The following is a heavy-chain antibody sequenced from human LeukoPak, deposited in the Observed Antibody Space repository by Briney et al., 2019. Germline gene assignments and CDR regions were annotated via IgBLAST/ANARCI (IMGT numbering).Heavy chain of an antibody. Sequence: ASVKVSCKASGYTFTGYYMHWVRQAPGQGLECMGWINPNTGETNSAQKFQGRVTMTRDTTINTAYMELTRLTSDDTAVYYCASYPRYSSTPPFEYWGQGTLVTVSS. CDR2: INPNTGET. CDR1: GYTFTGYY. J-gene: IGHJ4*02. D-gene: IGHD2-2*01. CDR3: ASYPRYSSTPPFEY. V-gene: IGHV1-2*02.